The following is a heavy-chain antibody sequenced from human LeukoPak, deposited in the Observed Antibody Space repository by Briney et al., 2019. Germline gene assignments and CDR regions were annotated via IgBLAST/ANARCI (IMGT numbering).Heavy chain of an antibody. V-gene: IGHV1-8*01. Sequence: ASVKVSCKASGYTFTSDDINWVRQATGQGLEWMGWMNPNSGNTGYAQKFQGRVTMTRNTSISTAYMELSSLRSEDTAVYYCARATIEYSSSSGGYYFDYWGQGTLVTVSS. CDR3: ARATIEYSSSSGGYYFDY. J-gene: IGHJ4*02. CDR2: MNPNSGNT. CDR1: GYTFTSDD. D-gene: IGHD6-6*01.